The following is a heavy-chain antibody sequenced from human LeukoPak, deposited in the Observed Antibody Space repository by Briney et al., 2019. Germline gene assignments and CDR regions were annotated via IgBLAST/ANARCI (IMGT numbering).Heavy chain of an antibody. J-gene: IGHJ3*02. D-gene: IGHD3-16*01. CDR2: ISYDGSNK. V-gene: IGHV3-30*18. Sequence: PGGSLRLSCAASGFTFSSYGMRWVRQAPDKGLEWVAVISYDGSNKYYADSVKGRFTISRGNSKNTLYLQMNSLRAEDTAVYYCAKTGFAFGGYGDAFDIWGQGTMVTVSS. CDR1: GFTFSSYG. CDR3: AKTGFAFGGYGDAFDI.